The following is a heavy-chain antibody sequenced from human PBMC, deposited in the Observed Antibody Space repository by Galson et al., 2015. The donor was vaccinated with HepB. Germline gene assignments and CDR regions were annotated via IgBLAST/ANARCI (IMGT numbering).Heavy chain of an antibody. J-gene: IGHJ4*02. CDR2: IDWDDDK. CDR3: ARMIRYSYGFMGVTYFDY. V-gene: IGHV2-70*01. D-gene: IGHD5-18*01. CDR1: GFSLSTSGMC. Sequence: PALVKPTQTLTLTCTFSGFSLSTSGMCVSWIRQPPGKALEWLALIDWDDDKYYSTSLKTRLTISKDTSKNQVVLTMTNMDPVDTATYYCARMIRYSYGFMGVTYFDYWGQGTLVTVSS.